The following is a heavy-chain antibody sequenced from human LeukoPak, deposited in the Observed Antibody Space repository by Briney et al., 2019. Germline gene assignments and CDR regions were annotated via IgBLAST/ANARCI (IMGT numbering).Heavy chain of an antibody. J-gene: IGHJ5*02. V-gene: IGHV3-21*01. CDR1: GFTFSSYS. Sequence: PGGSLRLSCAASGFTFSSYSMNWVRQAPGKGLEWVSSIGSSSSYIYYADSVKGRFTISRDNAKNSLYLQMNSLRAEDTAVYYCARDGCSSTSCYRGWFDPWGQGTLVTVSS. CDR3: ARDGCSSTSCYRGWFDP. CDR2: IGSSSSYI. D-gene: IGHD2-2*01.